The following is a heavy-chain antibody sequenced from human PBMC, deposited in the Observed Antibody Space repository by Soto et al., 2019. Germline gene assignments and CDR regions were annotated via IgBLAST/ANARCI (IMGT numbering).Heavy chain of an antibody. CDR2: IDPSDSYT. Sequence: GESLKISCKGSGYSFTSYWITWVLQMPGKGLEWMGRIDPSDSYTKYSPSFQGHVTISADKSISTAYLQWSSLKASDTAMYYCARRAGYSSGLDFDYWGQGALVTVSS. D-gene: IGHD5-18*01. V-gene: IGHV5-10-1*01. CDR1: GYSFTSYW. CDR3: ARRAGYSSGLDFDY. J-gene: IGHJ4*02.